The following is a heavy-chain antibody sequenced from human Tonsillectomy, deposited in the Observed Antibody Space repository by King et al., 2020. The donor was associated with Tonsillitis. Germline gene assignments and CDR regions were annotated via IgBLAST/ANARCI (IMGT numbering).Heavy chain of an antibody. Sequence: VQLVESGGGLLQPGGSLRLSCAASGFTFSSYVMSWVRQAPGKGLEWVSTITGSGGSTYYADSVKGRFTISRDNSKNTLYLLMNSLRADETAVYYCAKDCYGSGSSFDYWGQGTLVTVSS. J-gene: IGHJ4*02. CDR3: AKDCYGSGSSFDY. CDR2: ITGSGGST. V-gene: IGHV3-23*04. CDR1: GFTFSSYV. D-gene: IGHD3-10*01.